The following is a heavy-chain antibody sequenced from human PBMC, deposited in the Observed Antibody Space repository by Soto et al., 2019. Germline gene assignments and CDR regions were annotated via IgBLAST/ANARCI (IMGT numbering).Heavy chain of an antibody. CDR3: ARRGVGSSGYYYKGYYYGMDV. D-gene: IGHD3-22*01. CDR2: IYHSGST. V-gene: IGHV4-4*02. J-gene: IGHJ6*02. Sequence: PSETLSLTCAVSGGSISSSNLWSCVRQPPGKGLDWIGEIYHSGSTNYNPSLKSRVTISVDKSKNQFSLKLSSVTAADTAVYYCARRGVGSSGYYYKGYYYGMDVWGQGTTVTVYS. CDR1: GGSISSSNL.